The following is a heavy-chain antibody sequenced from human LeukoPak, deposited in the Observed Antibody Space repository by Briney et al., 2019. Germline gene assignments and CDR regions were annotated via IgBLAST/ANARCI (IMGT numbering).Heavy chain of an antibody. CDR2: IYYSGST. CDR3: ARVYCSAGSCFSRGNFDY. V-gene: IGHV4-59*08. D-gene: IGHD2-15*01. J-gene: IGHJ4*02. Sequence: SETLSLTCTVSGGSISSYYWSWIRQPPGKGLEWIAYIYYSGSTSYNPSLKSRVTISVDSSKNQPSLKMSSVTAADTAVYYCARVYCSAGSCFSRGNFDYWGQGTLVTVSS. CDR1: GGSISSYY.